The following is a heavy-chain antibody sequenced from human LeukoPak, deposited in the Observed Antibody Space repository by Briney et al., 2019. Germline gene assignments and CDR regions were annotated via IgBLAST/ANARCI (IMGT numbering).Heavy chain of an antibody. Sequence: GASVKVSCKASGYTFTGYYMHWVRQAPGQGLEWMGWINPNSGGTNYAQKFQGGVTMTRDTSISTAYMELSRLRSDDTAVYYCARGPEDNSSGWYFNYYYYYMDVWGKGTTVTISS. J-gene: IGHJ6*03. CDR3: ARGPEDNSSGWYFNYYYYYMDV. CDR1: GYTFTGYY. D-gene: IGHD6-19*01. V-gene: IGHV1-2*02. CDR2: INPNSGGT.